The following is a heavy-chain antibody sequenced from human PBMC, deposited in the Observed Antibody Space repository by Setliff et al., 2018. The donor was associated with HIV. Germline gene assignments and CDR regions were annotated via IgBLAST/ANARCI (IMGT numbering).Heavy chain of an antibody. D-gene: IGHD3-16*01. CDR1: GYNFTTNW. Sequence: PGESLKISCKASGYNFTTNWVGWVRQMPGKGLEWMGVTYPGDSTTRYSPSLEGQVTISADRSINTAFLQWSSLEASDTAIYYCARHGGEDNANPKGPFDSWGQGTQVTVSS. CDR3: ARHGGEDNANPKGPFDS. V-gene: IGHV5-51*01. J-gene: IGHJ4*02. CDR2: TYPGDSTT.